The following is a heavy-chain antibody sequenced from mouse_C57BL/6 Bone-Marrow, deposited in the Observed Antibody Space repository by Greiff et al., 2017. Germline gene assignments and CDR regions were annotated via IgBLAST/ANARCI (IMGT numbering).Heavy chain of an antibody. Sequence: ESGPGLVKPSQSLSLTCSVTGYSITSGYYWNWIRQFPGNKLEWMGYISYDGSNNYNPSLKNRISITRDTSKNQFFLKLNSVTTEDTATYYCARRELWGSSPYAKDYWGQGTSVTVSS. CDR3: ARRELWGSSPYAKDY. CDR2: ISYDGSN. V-gene: IGHV3-6*01. J-gene: IGHJ4*01. CDR1: GYSITSGYY. D-gene: IGHD1-1*01.